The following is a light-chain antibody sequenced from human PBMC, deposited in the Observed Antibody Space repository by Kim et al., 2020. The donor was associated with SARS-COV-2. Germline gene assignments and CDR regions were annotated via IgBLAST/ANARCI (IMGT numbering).Light chain of an antibody. Sequence: QSVLTQPPSVSGAPGQRVAISCTGNSSNIGAGFDVHWYQQLPGTAPKLLIYDNKSRPSGVPDRFSGSHSGASASLAITGLQAEDEADYYCQSYDSSLRGLVFGGGTKLTVL. CDR1: SSNIGAGFD. V-gene: IGLV1-40*01. CDR3: QSYDSSLRGLV. J-gene: IGLJ2*01. CDR2: DNK.